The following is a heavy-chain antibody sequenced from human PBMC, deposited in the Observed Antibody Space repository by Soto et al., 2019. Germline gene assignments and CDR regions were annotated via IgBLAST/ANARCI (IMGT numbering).Heavy chain of an antibody. CDR1: GYSFTSYW. CDR2: INPSDSYT. CDR3: ARLGYCTGTSCYTFDS. V-gene: IGHV5-10-1*01. Sequence: GESLKISCQGSGYSFTSYWIGWVRQRPGKGLEWMGRINPSDSYTTYSPSFQGHVTISTDKSFSTAYLQWSGLKASDTAMYYRARLGYCTGTSCYTFDSWGQGTLVTVSS. D-gene: IGHD2-2*02. J-gene: IGHJ4*02.